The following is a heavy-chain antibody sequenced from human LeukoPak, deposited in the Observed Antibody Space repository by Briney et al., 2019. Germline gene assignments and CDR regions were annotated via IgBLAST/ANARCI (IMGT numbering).Heavy chain of an antibody. V-gene: IGHV3-23*01. D-gene: IGHD6-13*01. CDR1: GFTFSSYA. CDR2: ISGSGGST. J-gene: IGHJ4*02. Sequence: GGSLRLSCAASGFTFSSYATSWVRQAPGKGLEWVSAISGSGGSTYYADSVKSRFTISRDNSKNTLYLQMNSLRAEDTAVYYCAKDLPPGIAAAGAFDYWGQGTLVTVSS. CDR3: AKDLPPGIAAAGAFDY.